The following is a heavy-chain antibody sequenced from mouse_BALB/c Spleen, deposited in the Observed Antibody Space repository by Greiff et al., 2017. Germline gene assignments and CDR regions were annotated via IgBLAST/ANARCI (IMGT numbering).Heavy chain of an antibody. CDR1: GFTFSSYA. CDR2: ISSGGSYT. Sequence: EVKLVESGGGLVKPGGSLKLSCAASGFTFSSYAMSWVRQSPEKRLEWVAEISSGGSYTYYPDTVTGRFTISRDNAKNTLYLEMSSLRSEDTAMYYCASYDYAWFAYWGQGTLVTVSA. J-gene: IGHJ3*01. CDR3: ASYDYAWFAY. V-gene: IGHV5-9-4*01. D-gene: IGHD2-4*01.